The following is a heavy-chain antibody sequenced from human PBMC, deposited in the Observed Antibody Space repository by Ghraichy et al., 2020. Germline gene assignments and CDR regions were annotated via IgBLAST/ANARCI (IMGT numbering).Heavy chain of an antibody. CDR3: VRERFYYDSSGRYSFDY. Sequence: GSLNISCAASGFTFSSYSMNWVRQAPGKGLEWVSYISSSSSTIYYADSVKGRFTISRDNAKNSLYLQMIGLRDEDTAVYYCVRERFYYDSSGRYSFDYWGQGTLVTVSS. J-gene: IGHJ4*02. CDR1: GFTFSSYS. D-gene: IGHD3-22*01. V-gene: IGHV3-48*02. CDR2: ISSSSSTI.